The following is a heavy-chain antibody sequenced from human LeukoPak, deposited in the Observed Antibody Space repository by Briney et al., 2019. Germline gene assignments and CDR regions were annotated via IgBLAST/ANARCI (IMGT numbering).Heavy chain of an antibody. D-gene: IGHD6-13*01. CDR2: IYSDGST. J-gene: IGHJ4*02. V-gene: IGHV3-53*01. CDR1: GFTVNNRY. CDR3: ARDPQSSQQQVSY. Sequence: GGSLRLSCAASGFTVNNRYLTWVRQAPGKGLEWVSVIYSDGSTFYSDSVKGRFTISRDNSKHTLYLQMNSLRAEDTAVYYCARDPQSSQQQVSYWGQGTLVAVSS.